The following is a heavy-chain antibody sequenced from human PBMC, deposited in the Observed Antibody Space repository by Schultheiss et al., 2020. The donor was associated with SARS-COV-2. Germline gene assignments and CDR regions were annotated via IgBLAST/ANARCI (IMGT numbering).Heavy chain of an antibody. CDR3: TRGSGIFGVVTDY. Sequence: GESLKISCAASGFTFTNAWMNWVRQAPGKGLEWVGRIKSKTDGGTIDYAAPVKGRFTISRDDSKNTLYLQMNSLKTEDTAVYYCTRGSGIFGVVTDYWGQGTLVTVSS. CDR2: IKSKTDGGTI. CDR1: GFTFTNAW. D-gene: IGHD3-3*01. V-gene: IGHV3-15*07. J-gene: IGHJ4*02.